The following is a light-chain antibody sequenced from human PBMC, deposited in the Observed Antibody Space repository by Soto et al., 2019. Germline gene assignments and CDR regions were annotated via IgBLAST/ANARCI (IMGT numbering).Light chain of an antibody. CDR2: DAS. V-gene: IGKV3-11*01. J-gene: IGKJ4*01. Sequence: EIVLTQSPATLSLSPGERATLSCRASQSVSSYLAWYQQKAGQAPRLLIYDASNRATGIPARFSGSVSGTDFTLTISSLEPEDFAVYYCQQRSNWRLLTFGGGTKVDI. CDR3: QQRSNWRLLT. CDR1: QSVSSY.